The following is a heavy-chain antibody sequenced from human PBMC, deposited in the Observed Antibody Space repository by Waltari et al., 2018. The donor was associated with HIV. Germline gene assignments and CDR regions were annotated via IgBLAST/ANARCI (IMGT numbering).Heavy chain of an antibody. D-gene: IGHD3-22*01. V-gene: IGHV1-8*02. CDR1: GYNFINFD. J-gene: IGHJ6*02. CDR2: MNPNSGNT. CDR3: ARNSSGKGNRYFYYGLDV. Sequence: QVHLVQSGPEVKRPGASVKISWKAYGYNFINFDVNWVRQAAGQGPEWLGWMNPNSGNTASPYIFEERVTMTRDVSTDTAYLEMSGLTPEDTAIYYCARNSSGKGNRYFYYGLDVWGQGTPVTV.